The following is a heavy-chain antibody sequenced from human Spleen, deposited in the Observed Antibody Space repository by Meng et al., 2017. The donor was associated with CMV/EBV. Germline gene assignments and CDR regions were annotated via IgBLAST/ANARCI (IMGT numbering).Heavy chain of an antibody. Sequence: GESLKISCAASGFTFTNAWMSWVRQAPGKGLEWVGRIKTNTDGGTTDYAAPVQGRFTISRDDSKNTLYLQMNSLKTEDTAVYYCPTMRTGVGAFVYRGQGMLVTVSS. CDR3: PTMRTGVGAFVY. CDR2: IKTNTDGGTT. J-gene: IGHJ4*02. D-gene: IGHD1-26*01. V-gene: IGHV3-15*01. CDR1: GFTFTNAW.